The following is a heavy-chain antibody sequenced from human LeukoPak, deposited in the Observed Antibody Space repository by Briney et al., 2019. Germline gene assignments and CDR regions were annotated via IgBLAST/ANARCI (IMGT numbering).Heavy chain of an antibody. D-gene: IGHD3-3*01. Sequence: GGSLRLSCAASGFTFSRYGMHWVRQVPGKGLEWVAVIWYDGRNEYYADSVKGRFTISRDNSKNTLYLQMNSLRAEDTAVYYCARDRRYYDFWSGYYGTFDYWGQGTLVTVSS. J-gene: IGHJ4*02. CDR1: GFTFSRYG. CDR2: IWYDGRNE. V-gene: IGHV3-33*01. CDR3: ARDRRYYDFWSGYYGTFDY.